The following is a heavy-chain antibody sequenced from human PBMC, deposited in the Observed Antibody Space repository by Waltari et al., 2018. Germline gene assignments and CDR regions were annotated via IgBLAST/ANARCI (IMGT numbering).Heavy chain of an antibody. J-gene: IGHJ5*02. Sequence: QLQLQESGPVLVKPSETLSLTCTVSGGSISSSSYYWGWIRQPPGKGLEWIGSSYYSGSTYYNPSRKSRVTIAVDTSKNQFSMKLSSVTAADTAVYYCARDIAPGRYGDYSNWFDPWGQGTLVTVSS. CDR3: ARDIAPGRYGDYSNWFDP. CDR1: GGSISSSSYY. CDR2: SYYSGST. D-gene: IGHD4-17*01. V-gene: IGHV4-39*07.